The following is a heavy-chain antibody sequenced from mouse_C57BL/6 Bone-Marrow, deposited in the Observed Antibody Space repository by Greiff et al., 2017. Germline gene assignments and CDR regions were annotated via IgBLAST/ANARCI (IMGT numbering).Heavy chain of an antibody. CDR2: ISNGGGST. V-gene: IGHV5-12*01. CDR1: GFTFSDYY. J-gene: IGHJ3*01. D-gene: IGHD3-2*02. Sequence: DVKLVESGGGLVQPGGSLKLSCAASGFTFSDYYMYWVRQTPEKRLEWVAYISNGGGSTYYPDTVKGRFTISRDNAKSTLYLQMSRLKAEDTAMYYCARHDSSGFAYWGQGTLVTVSA. CDR3: ARHDSSGFAY.